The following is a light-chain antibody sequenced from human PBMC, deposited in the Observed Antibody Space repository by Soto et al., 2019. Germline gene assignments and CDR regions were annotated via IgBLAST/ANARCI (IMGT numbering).Light chain of an antibody. J-gene: IGKJ2*01. Sequence: ENVLTQSPGTLSLSPGERATLSCRASQSVTNNFFAWYQQKPGQAPRLLIYGISSRATGIPDRFSGSGSGTDFTLTISRLEPEDFVVYYCQQYITLPHTFGQGNKLEVK. V-gene: IGKV3-20*01. CDR2: GIS. CDR1: QSVTNNF. CDR3: QQYITLPHT.